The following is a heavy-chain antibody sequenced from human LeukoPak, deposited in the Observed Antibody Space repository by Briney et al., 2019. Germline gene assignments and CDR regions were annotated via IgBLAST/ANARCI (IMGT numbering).Heavy chain of an antibody. J-gene: IGHJ4*02. D-gene: IGHD1-1*01. Sequence: KPGASLMISCKASGSIFTSYWIDWVRQVPGKGLEWMGIIYPGDSDTRYNPSFQGQVTISVDKSIATAYLQWSSLKASDTAIYYCARSTGYAFSYIDFWAQGTLVTVSS. V-gene: IGHV5-51*01. CDR2: IYPGDSDT. CDR1: GSIFTSYW. CDR3: ARSTGYAFSYIDF.